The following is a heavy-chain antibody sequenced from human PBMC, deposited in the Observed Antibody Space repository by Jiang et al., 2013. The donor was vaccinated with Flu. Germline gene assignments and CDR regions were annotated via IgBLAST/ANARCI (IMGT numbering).Heavy chain of an antibody. CDR1: GYSFSDYD. CDR2: INTQNGNT. CDR3: VRSRREVRGVPANFDY. Sequence: SGYSFSDYDLNWVRQAPGQGLEWMAWINTQNGNTVYEENLQDRVSMTTDTSTSTAYMELRSLRSDDTAVFYCVRSRREVRGVPANFDYWGQGTLVSVSS. J-gene: IGHJ4*02. V-gene: IGHV1-18*01. D-gene: IGHD3-10*01.